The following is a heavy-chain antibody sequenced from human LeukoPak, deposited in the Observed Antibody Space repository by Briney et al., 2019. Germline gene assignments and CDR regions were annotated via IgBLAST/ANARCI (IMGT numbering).Heavy chain of an antibody. V-gene: IGHV4-34*01. D-gene: IGHD4-17*01. CDR1: GGSFSGYY. Sequence: SETLSLTCAVYGGSFSGYYWSWIRQPPGKGPEWIGEINHSGSTNYNPSLKSRVTISVDTSKNQFSLKLSSVTAADTAVYYCARALYGRVNYWRQGTLVTVSS. CDR2: INHSGST. J-gene: IGHJ4*02. CDR3: ARALYGRVNY.